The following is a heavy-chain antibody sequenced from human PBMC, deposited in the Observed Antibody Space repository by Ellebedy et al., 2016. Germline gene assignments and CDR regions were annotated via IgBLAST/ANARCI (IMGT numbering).Heavy chain of an antibody. V-gene: IGHV4-38-2*02. Sequence: SETLSLTXSVSGSSISDDYYWGWIRQSPGKGLEWIGSIFQSGRSHYKPSLRSRVTISADTSKNQFSLKVSSVTAADTAVYYCARLNFPSYVDFWGQGTLVTVSS. J-gene: IGHJ4*02. CDR1: GSSISDDYY. CDR2: IFQSGRS. CDR3: ARLNFPSYVDF.